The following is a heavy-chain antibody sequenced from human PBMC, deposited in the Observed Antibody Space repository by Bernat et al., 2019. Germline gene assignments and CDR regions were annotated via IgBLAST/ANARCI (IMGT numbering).Heavy chain of an antibody. J-gene: IGHJ4*02. CDR2: IIPIFGTA. CDR3: ASTERYVLMMDDVDY. Sequence: QVQLVQSGAEVKKPGSSVKVSCKASGGTFSSYAISWVRQAPGQGLEWMGGIIPIFGTANYAQKFQGRVTITADESTNTAYMELSSLRSEDTVVYYCASTERYVLMMDDVDYRDERTLVTVS. D-gene: IGHD3-16*01. CDR1: GGTFSSYA. V-gene: IGHV1-69*01.